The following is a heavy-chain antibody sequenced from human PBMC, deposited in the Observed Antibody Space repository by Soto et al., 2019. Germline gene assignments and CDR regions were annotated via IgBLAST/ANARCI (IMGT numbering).Heavy chain of an antibody. CDR1: GYTFTRNG. Sequence: QVHLVQSGAEVKKPGASVNLSCKTSGYTFTRNGISWVRQAPGQGLEWMGWISPNTGNIKYAQKLQGRVIMTTDTSTSTAYMELRSLRSDDTAVYYCVKDRDSNSWPSRDVWGPGTTVTVSS. J-gene: IGHJ6*02. CDR2: ISPNTGNI. V-gene: IGHV1-18*01. CDR3: VKDRDSNSWPSRDV. D-gene: IGHD3-22*01.